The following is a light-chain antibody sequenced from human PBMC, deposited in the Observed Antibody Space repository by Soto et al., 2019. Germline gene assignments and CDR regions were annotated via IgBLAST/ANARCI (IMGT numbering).Light chain of an antibody. Sequence: QSALTQPASVSGSPGQSITISCTGTSSDVGGYNYVSWYQQHPGKAPKLMIYEVSNRPSGVSNRFSGSKSGNTASLTISGFQAEYEEDYYCSSYTSNRTPVVFRAGTMLAVL. CDR2: EVS. J-gene: IGLJ2*01. CDR3: SSYTSNRTPVV. CDR1: SSDVGGYNY. V-gene: IGLV2-14*01.